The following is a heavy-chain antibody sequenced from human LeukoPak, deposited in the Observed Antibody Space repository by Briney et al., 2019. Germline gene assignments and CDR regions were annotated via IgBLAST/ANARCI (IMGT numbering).Heavy chain of an antibody. Sequence: SETLSLTCAVYGGSFSGYYWSWIRQPPGKGLEWIGEINHSGSTNYNPSLKGRVTISVDTSKNQFSLKLSSVTAADTAVYYCARGRSLAAQNKYGDYWRGYYFDYWGQGTLVTVSS. V-gene: IGHV4-34*01. CDR2: INHSGST. J-gene: IGHJ4*02. CDR3: ARGRSLAAQNKYGDYWRGYYFDY. D-gene: IGHD4-17*01. CDR1: GGSFSGYY.